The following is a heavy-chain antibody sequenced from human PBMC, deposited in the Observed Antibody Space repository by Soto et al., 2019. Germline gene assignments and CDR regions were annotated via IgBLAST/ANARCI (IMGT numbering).Heavy chain of an antibody. J-gene: IGHJ3*02. CDR2: ISSSSSYI. Sequence: PGGSLRLSCAASGFTFSSYSMNWVRQAPGKGLEWVSSISSSSSYIYYADSVKGRFTISRDNAKNSLYLQMNSLRAGDTAVYYCARLTQAIRAFDIWGQGTMVTVSS. CDR3: ARLTQAIRAFDI. D-gene: IGHD7-27*01. V-gene: IGHV3-21*01. CDR1: GFTFSSYS.